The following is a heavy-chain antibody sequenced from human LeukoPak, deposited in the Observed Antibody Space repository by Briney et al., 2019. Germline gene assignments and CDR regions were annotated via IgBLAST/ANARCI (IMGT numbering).Heavy chain of an antibody. D-gene: IGHD3-22*01. CDR2: ISGSGGST. J-gene: IGHJ4*02. CDR3: AKDNYYDSSGYLDY. CDR1: GFTFSSYA. Sequence: GGSLRLSCAASGFTFSSYAMSWVRQAPGKGLEWVSAISGSGGSTYYADSVKGRFTISRDNSKNTLYLQMDSLRAEDTAVYYCAKDNYYDSSGYLDYWGQGTLVTVSS. V-gene: IGHV3-23*01.